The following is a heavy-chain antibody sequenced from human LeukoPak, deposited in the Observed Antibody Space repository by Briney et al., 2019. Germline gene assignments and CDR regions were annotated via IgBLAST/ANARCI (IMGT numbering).Heavy chain of an antibody. J-gene: IGHJ5*02. CDR3: QFGSGSYYNIPDNWFDP. D-gene: IGHD3-10*01. Sequence: PGGSLRLSCAASGFTFDDYGMSWVRQAPGKGLEWVSGINWNGGSTGYADSVKGRFTISRDNAKNSLYLQMNSLRAEDTAVYYCQFGSGSYYNIPDNWFDPWGQGTLITVSS. CDR2: INWNGGST. CDR1: GFTFDDYG. V-gene: IGHV3-20*04.